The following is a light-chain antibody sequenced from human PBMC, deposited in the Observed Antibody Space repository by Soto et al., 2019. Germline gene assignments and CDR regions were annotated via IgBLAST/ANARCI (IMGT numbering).Light chain of an antibody. CDR3: AAWDDSLSGPV. Sequence: QSALTQPPSASGSPGQSVTISCTGTSSDVGAYNYVYWYQQLPGTAPKLLIYRSNQRAAGVPDRFSGSKSGTSASLGISGLRSEDEGDYYCAAWDDSLSGPVFGGGTKLTVL. J-gene: IGLJ3*02. V-gene: IGLV1-47*01. CDR2: RSN. CDR1: SSDVGAYNY.